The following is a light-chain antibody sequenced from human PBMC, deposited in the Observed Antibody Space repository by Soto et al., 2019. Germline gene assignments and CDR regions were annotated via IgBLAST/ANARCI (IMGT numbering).Light chain of an antibody. V-gene: IGKV1-27*01. CDR3: QKYNSALWT. J-gene: IGKJ1*01. Sequence: DIQMTQSPSSLSAAVGDRITITCRASQGISNYLAWYQQKPGKVPKLLIYAASTLQSGVPSRFSGSGSGTDFTLTISSLQPEDVATYYCQKYNSALWTFGQGTKVEIK. CDR1: QGISNY. CDR2: AAS.